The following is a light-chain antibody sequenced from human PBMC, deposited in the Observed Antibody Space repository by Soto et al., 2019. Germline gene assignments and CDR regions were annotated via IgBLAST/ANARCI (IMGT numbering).Light chain of an antibody. J-gene: IGLJ3*02. CDR1: SGHTTYV. CDR2: VNSDGSY. V-gene: IGLV4-69*01. CDR3: QTLGTDIRA. Sequence: QSVLAQSPSASASLGGSVRLTCTLSSGHTTYVIAWHQQQAEKAPRYLMKVNSDGSYIKGDGIPDRFSGSSSGAERYLTISSLQSEDEGDYYCQTLGTDIRAFGGGTKLTVL.